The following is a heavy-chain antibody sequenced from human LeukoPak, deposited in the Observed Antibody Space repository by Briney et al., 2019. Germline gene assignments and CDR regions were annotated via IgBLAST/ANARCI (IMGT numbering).Heavy chain of an antibody. J-gene: IGHJ6*03. V-gene: IGHV1-8*01. CDR2: MNPNRGNT. CDR1: GYTFTSYD. CDR3: ARTFRSRVCYYYYYMDV. D-gene: IGHD3-16*01. Sequence: ASVKVSCKASGYTFTSYDNNWVRQAPRPGLEWMGWMNPNRGNTGYAQQLQGRVTMTRKNSISTAYMGLSSRRSEDTAVYYFARTFRSRVCYYYYYMDVWGKGTTVTVSS.